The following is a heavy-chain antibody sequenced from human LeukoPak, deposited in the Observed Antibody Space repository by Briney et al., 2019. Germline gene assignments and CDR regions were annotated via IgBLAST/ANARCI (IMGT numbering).Heavy chain of an antibody. V-gene: IGHV4-34*01. CDR1: GGSFNGYY. D-gene: IGHD3-22*01. Sequence: SETLSLTCAVYGGSFNGYYWSWIRQPPGKGLEWIGEINHSGSTNYNPSLKSRVTISVDTSKNQFSLKLSSVTAADTAVYYCARYYDSSGYYYIRPSGFDYWGQGTPVTVSS. CDR3: ARYYDSSGYYYIRPSGFDY. J-gene: IGHJ4*02. CDR2: INHSGST.